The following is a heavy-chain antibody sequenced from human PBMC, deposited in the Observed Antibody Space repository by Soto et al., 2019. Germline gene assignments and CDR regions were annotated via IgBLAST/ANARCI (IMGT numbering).Heavy chain of an antibody. CDR3: VRDWEGADAFDI. V-gene: IGHV1-46*01. CDR1: GYTFTRNY. J-gene: IGHJ3*02. D-gene: IGHD1-26*01. CDR2: INPIGGTT. Sequence: QVQLVQSGAEVKKPGASVRVSCKASGYTFTRNYMHWVRQAPRQGLEWMGRINPIGGTTTYPERFQGRVTMTSDTSTSTVYLELSSLRSEDTALYYCVRDWEGADAFDIWGQGTMVTVSS.